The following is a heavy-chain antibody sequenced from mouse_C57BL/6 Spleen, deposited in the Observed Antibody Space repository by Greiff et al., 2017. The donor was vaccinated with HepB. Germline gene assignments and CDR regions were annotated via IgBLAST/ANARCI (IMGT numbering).Heavy chain of an antibody. CDR2: IDPSDSYT. Sequence: QVQLQQPGAELVMPGASVKLSCKASGYTFTSYWMHWVKQRPGQGLEWIGEIDPSDSYTNYNQKFKGKSTLTVDKSSSTAYMQLSSLTSEDSAVYYCARQLRPLPYAMDYWGQGTSVTVSS. CDR1: GYTFTSYW. CDR3: ARQLRPLPYAMDY. V-gene: IGHV1-69*01. J-gene: IGHJ4*01. D-gene: IGHD3-2*02.